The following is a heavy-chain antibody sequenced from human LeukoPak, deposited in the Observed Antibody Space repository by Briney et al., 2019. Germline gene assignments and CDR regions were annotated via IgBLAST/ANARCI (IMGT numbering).Heavy chain of an antibody. J-gene: IGHJ4*02. V-gene: IGHV3-11*04. CDR2: ITNSGRST. D-gene: IGHD3-3*01. CDR1: GFSLSTYF. Sequence: PGGSLRLSCEASGFSLSTYFLSWIRQAPGKGLEWVSYITNSGRSTKYADAVKGRFTISRDNAEQSVYLEMTDLRAEDTAVYYCAREASGYYHVFDSWGQGTLVTVSS. CDR3: AREASGYYHVFDS.